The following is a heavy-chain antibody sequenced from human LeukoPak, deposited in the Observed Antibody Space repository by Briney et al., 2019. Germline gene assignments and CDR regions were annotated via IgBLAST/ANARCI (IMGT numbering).Heavy chain of an antibody. CDR1: GYTFTSYD. Sequence: ASVKVSCKASGYTFTSYDINWVRQTTGQGLEWMGWMNPNSGNTGYAQKFQGRVTMTRNTSITTAYVELSSLRSEDTAVYYCAVAAPFHYYYHMDVWGKGTTVTASS. CDR2: MNPNSGNT. V-gene: IGHV1-8*01. J-gene: IGHJ6*03. CDR3: AVAAPFHYYYHMDV. D-gene: IGHD2-15*01.